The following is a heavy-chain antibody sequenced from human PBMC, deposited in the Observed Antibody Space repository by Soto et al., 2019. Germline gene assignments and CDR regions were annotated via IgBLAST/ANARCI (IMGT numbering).Heavy chain of an antibody. V-gene: IGHV4-30-2*01. CDR2: IYHSGRT. Sequence: SETLSLTCAVSGGSINSGCYSWSWIRQPPGKGLEWIGYIYHSGRTYYNPSLKSRVTISVDRSKNQFSLKLSSVTAADTAVYYCARVHDYWGQGTLVTVSS. CDR3: ARVHDY. J-gene: IGHJ4*02. CDR1: GGSINSGCYS.